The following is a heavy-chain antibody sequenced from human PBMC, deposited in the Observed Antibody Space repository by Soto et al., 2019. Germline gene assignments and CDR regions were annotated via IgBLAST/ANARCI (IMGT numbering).Heavy chain of an antibody. V-gene: IGHV1-18*01. J-gene: IGHJ4*02. CDR1: GYAFTNYG. CDR2: VSGYNRNT. D-gene: IGHD1-26*01. CDR3: ASERQWEPLIY. Sequence: QVQLVQSGVEVKMPGASVKLSCKTYGYAFTNYGVTWVRQVSGQGLEWIGWVSGYNRNTNYAQKFEDRVIMTTDTSTNTAHMELRSLISDDTGIYFCASERQWEPLIYWCRGTLLTVSP.